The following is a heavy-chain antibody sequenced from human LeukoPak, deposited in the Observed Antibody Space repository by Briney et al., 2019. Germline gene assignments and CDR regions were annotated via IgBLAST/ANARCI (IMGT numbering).Heavy chain of an antibody. CDR1: GGSFSGYY. D-gene: IGHD3-3*01. J-gene: IGHJ6*03. V-gene: IGHV4-34*01. Sequence: SETLSLTCAVYGGSFSGYYGSWIRQPPGKGLEWIGEINHSGSTNYNPSLKSRVTISVDTSKNQFSLKLSSMTAADTAVYYCARGVASFGIWSAVQRADMDVWGKGTTVTVSS. CDR3: ARGVASFGIWSAVQRADMDV. CDR2: INHSGST.